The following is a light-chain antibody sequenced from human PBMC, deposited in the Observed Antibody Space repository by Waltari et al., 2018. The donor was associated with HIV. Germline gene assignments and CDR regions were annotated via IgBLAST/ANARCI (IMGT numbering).Light chain of an antibody. CDR1: QSVLYSSNNNNY. J-gene: IGKJ1*01. V-gene: IGKV4-1*01. Sequence: DIVMTQSPDSLAVSLGERATINCKSSQSVLYSSNNNNYFAWFQQKPGQPPKLLIYWASTRESGVPDRFSGSGSGTDFTLTISSLQAEDVAVYYCLQYYTIPRTFGQGTTVEIK. CDR3: LQYYTIPRT. CDR2: WAS.